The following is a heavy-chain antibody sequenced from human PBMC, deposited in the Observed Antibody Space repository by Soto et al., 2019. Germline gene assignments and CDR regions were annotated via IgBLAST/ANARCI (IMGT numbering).Heavy chain of an antibody. CDR3: ARECSSSSREPINWSDP. D-gene: IGHD6-6*01. CDR1: GGSISSGDYY. Sequence: PSETLSLTYTVSGGSISSGDYYWSWIRQPPGKGLEWIGYIYYSGSTYYNPSLKSRVTISVDTSKNQFSLKLSSVTAADTAVYYCARECSSSSREPINWSDPWGQGTLVTVS. J-gene: IGHJ5*02. V-gene: IGHV4-30-4*01. CDR2: IYYSGST.